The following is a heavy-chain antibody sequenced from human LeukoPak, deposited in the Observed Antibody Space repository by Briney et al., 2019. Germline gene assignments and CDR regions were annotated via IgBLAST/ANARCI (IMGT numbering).Heavy chain of an antibody. CDR1: GGSISSSSYY. CDR3: ARNKYTSGWSTFDY. Sequence: SETLSLTCAVSGGSISSSSYYWGWIRQPPGKGLEWIGSVYYTGSTYYNPSLKSRVTISVDTSKNQFSLKLSSVTAADTAVYYCARNKYTSGWSTFDYWGQGALVTVSS. J-gene: IGHJ4*02. CDR2: VYYTGST. V-gene: IGHV4-39*01. D-gene: IGHD6-19*01.